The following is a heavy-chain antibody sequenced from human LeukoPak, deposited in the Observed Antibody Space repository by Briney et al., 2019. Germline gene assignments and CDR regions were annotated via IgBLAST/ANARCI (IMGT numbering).Heavy chain of an antibody. D-gene: IGHD3-9*01. J-gene: IGHJ6*02. CDR2: ISGSGGST. CDR3: ARETYYDILTYYYYGMDV. V-gene: IGHV3-23*01. CDR1: GFTFSSYA. Sequence: PGGSLRLSCAASGFTFSSYAMSWVRQAPGKGLEWVSAISGSGGSTYYADSVKGRFTISRDNSKNTLYLQMNSLRAEDTAVYYCARETYYDILTYYYYGMDVWGQGTTVTVSS.